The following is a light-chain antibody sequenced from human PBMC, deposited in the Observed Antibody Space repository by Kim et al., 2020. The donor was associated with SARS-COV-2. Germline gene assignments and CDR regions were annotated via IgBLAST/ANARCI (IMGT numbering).Light chain of an antibody. CDR2: WAS. CDR1: QSVLSRSDNRDY. V-gene: IGKV4-1*01. Sequence: DIVMTQSPDSLSVSLGETATINCKSSQSVLSRSDNRDYLVWYQQKPGQPPKLLICWASIRESGVPDRFSGSGSGTDFTLTITNLQAEDAALYFCQQHYTFPRTFGQGTKVDIK. CDR3: QQHYTFPRT. J-gene: IGKJ1*01.